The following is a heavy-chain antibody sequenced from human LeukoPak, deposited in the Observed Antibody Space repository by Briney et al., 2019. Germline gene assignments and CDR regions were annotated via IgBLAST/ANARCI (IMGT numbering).Heavy chain of an antibody. CDR3: ARVGIYCSSTSCYASDFDY. CDR2: ISAYNGNT. Sequence: ASVTVSCKASGYTFTSYGISWVRQAPGQGLEWMGWISAYNGNTNYAQKLQGRVTMTTDTSTSTAYMELRSLRSDDTAVYYCARVGIYCSSTSCYASDFDYWGQGTLVTVSS. V-gene: IGHV1-18*01. J-gene: IGHJ4*02. CDR1: GYTFTSYG. D-gene: IGHD2-2*01.